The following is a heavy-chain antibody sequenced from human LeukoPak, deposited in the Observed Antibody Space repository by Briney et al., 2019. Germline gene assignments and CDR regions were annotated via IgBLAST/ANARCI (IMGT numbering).Heavy chain of an antibody. CDR2: ISSSSSTI. CDR3: ARSRNYYYGMDV. V-gene: IGHV3-48*02. CDR1: GFTFSSYS. D-gene: IGHD5/OR15-5a*01. J-gene: IGHJ6*02. Sequence: PGGSLRPSCAASGFTFSSYSMNWVRQAPGKGLEWVSYISSSSSTIYYADSVKGRFTISRDNAKNSLYLQMNSLRDEDTAVYYCARSRNYYYGMDVWGQGTTVTVSS.